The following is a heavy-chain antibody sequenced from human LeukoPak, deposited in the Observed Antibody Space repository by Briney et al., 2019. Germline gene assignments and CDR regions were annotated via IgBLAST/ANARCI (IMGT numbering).Heavy chain of an antibody. CDR3: ARWGPDSSSWYGYYYYYYGMDV. D-gene: IGHD6-13*01. CDR2: ISSSSSTI. CDR1: GFTFSSYS. J-gene: IGHJ6*02. V-gene: IGHV3-48*01. Sequence: PGGSLRLSCAASGFTFSSYSMNWVRQAPGKGLEWVSYISSSSSTIYYADSVKGRFTISRDNAKNSLYLQMNSLRAEDTAVYYCARWGPDSSSWYGYYYYYYGMDVWGQGTTVTVSS.